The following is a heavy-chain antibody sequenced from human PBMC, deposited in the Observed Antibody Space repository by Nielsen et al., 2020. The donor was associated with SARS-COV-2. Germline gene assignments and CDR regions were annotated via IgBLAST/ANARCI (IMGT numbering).Heavy chain of an antibody. Sequence: GGSLRLSCAASGFTFSSYSMNCVRQTPGRGLEWVSYISGSTGGTDYADSVKGRFTISRDIAKNSVYLQMDSLRAEDTAVYYCARGSRAPFNSLGGWGPYFDYWGQGALVTVSS. CDR3: ARGSRAPFNSLGGWGPYFDY. V-gene: IGHV3-48*01. CDR1: GFTFSSYS. CDR2: ISGSTGGT. D-gene: IGHD6-19*01. J-gene: IGHJ4*02.